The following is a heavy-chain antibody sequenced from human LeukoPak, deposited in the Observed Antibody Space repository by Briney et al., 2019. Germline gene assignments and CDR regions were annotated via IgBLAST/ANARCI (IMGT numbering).Heavy chain of an antibody. CDR3: ASSSVVVVAATQHDY. J-gene: IGHJ4*02. D-gene: IGHD2-15*01. Sequence: PSETLSITCAVYGGSFSGYYWSWIRQPPGKGLEWIGEINHSGSTNYNPSLKSRVTISVDTSKNQFSLKLSSVTAADTAVYYCASSSVVVVAATQHDYWGQGTLVTVSS. CDR2: INHSGST. V-gene: IGHV4-34*01. CDR1: GGSFSGYY.